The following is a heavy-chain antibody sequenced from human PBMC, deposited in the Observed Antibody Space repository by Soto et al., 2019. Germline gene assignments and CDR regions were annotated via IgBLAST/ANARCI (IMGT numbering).Heavy chain of an antibody. CDR3: ARDPPDFNSGLDY. J-gene: IGHJ4*02. CDR2: TYYRSKWNY. CDR1: GDSVSNKGAT. D-gene: IGHD1-26*01. Sequence: SQTLSLTCAISGDSVSNKGATWNWVRLSPSRGLEWLGRTYYRSKWNYDYAISVKSRISINPDTSTNQFSLQLNSVTPEDRAVYYFARDPPDFNSGLDYWGQGTVGIVSS. V-gene: IGHV6-1*01.